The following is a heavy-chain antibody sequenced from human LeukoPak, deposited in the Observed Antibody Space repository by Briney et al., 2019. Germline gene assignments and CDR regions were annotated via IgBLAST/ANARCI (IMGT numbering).Heavy chain of an antibody. CDR3: ARPYYGSGGYYTYFDY. CDR1: GGSISSSSYY. CDR2: IYYSGST. V-gene: IGHV4-39*01. Sequence: SETLSLTCTVSGGSISSSSYYWGWIRQPPGKGLEWIGSIYYSGSTYYNPSLKSPLTISVDTSKLQFSLKLSSVTAADTAVYYCARPYYGSGGYYTYFDYWGQGTLVTVSS. J-gene: IGHJ4*02. D-gene: IGHD3-10*01.